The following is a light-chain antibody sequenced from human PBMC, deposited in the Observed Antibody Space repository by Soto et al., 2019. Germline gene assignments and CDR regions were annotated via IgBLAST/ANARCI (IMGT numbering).Light chain of an antibody. J-gene: IGLJ1*01. CDR3: TSYTSSITYV. CDR2: EVS. V-gene: IGLV2-14*01. CDR1: TSDVGAYNY. Sequence: QSALTQPASVSGSPGQSITISCTGSTSDVGAYNYVSWYKHHPGQAPQLMIYEVSNRPSGVSNRFSGSKSGNTASLTISGLQAEDEADYYCTSYTSSITYVFGTGTKVTVL.